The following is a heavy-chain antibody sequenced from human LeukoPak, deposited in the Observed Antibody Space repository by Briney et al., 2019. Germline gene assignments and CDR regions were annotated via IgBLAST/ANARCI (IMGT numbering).Heavy chain of an antibody. CDR2: IYYSGST. V-gene: IGHV4-39*01. J-gene: IGHJ6*02. CDR1: GGSISSSSYY. D-gene: IGHD6-6*01. Sequence: PSETLSLTCTVSGGSISSSSYYWGWIRRPPGKGLEWIGSIYYSGSTYYNPSLKSRVTISVDTSKNQFSLKLSSVTAADTAVYYCACQPGIAARWSYYYGMDVWGQGTTVTVSS. CDR3: ACQPGIAARWSYYYGMDV.